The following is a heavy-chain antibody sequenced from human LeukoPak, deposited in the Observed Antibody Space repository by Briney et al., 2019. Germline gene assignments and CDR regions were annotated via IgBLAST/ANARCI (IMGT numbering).Heavy chain of an antibody. J-gene: IGHJ4*02. Sequence: GGSLRLSCAASGFTVSGNYMSWVRQAPGKGLEWVSLIYSGGDAYYADSVKGRFTISRDNSKNTLYLQMNSLRAEDTAVYYCARNSPSIAARHYWGQGTLVTVSS. CDR2: IYSGGDA. CDR3: ARNSPSIAARHY. D-gene: IGHD6-6*01. V-gene: IGHV3-53*01. CDR1: GFTVSGNY.